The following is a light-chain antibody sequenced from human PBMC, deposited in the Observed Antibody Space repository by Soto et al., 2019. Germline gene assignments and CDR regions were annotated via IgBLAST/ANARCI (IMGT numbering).Light chain of an antibody. CDR3: QVWDSSSDHVV. CDR1: NIGSKS. J-gene: IGLJ2*01. V-gene: IGLV3-21*04. Sequence: SYELTQPPSVSVAPGKTARITCGGNNIGSKSVHWYQQKPGQAPVLVIYYVSDRPSGIPERFSGSNSGNTATLTISRVEAGDEDDYYCQVWDSSSDHVVFGGGTQLTVL. CDR2: YVS.